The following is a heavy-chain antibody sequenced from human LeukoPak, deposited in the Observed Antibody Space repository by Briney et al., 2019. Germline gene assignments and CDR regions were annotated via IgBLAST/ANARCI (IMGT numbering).Heavy chain of an antibody. CDR2: ISSSSSYI. Sequence: GGSLRLSCAASGFTFSSYSMNRVRQAPGKGLEWVSSISSSSSYIYYADSVKGRFTISRDNAKNSLYLQMNSLRAEDTAVYYCASRGDDFWSGNYWGQGTLVTVSS. CDR3: ASRGDDFWSGNY. CDR1: GFTFSSYS. J-gene: IGHJ4*02. D-gene: IGHD3-3*01. V-gene: IGHV3-21*01.